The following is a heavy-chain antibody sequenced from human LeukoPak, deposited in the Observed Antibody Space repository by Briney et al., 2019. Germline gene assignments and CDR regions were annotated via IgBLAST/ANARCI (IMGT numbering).Heavy chain of an antibody. D-gene: IGHD4-17*01. CDR1: GLILSSYG. CDR2: ISRIGSHI. CDR3: ATDYGDYGAGDF. V-gene: IGHV3-21*06. J-gene: IGHJ4*02. Sequence: PGGSLTLSCAASGLILSSYGMNWVRHAPGKGLEWVACISRIGSHIYYADSVRGRVTISRDNAKNTLYLQMNSLRAEDTAMYFCATDYGDYGAGDFWGQGTLVTVAS.